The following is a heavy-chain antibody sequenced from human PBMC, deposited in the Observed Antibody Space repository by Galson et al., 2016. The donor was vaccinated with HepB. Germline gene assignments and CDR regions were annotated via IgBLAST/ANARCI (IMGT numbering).Heavy chain of an antibody. CDR2: IGGGGQNT. CDR1: GFTFSGYA. D-gene: IGHD2-2*01. Sequence: SLRLSCAASGFTFSGYAMSWVRQAPGKGLEWVSSIGGGGQNTYHADSVRGRFTVSRDNSKNTLSLQMNTLRAEDTAIYYCTRDGPTGYYFDYWGQGILVTVSS. V-gene: IGHV3-23*01. J-gene: IGHJ4*02. CDR3: TRDGPTGYYFDY.